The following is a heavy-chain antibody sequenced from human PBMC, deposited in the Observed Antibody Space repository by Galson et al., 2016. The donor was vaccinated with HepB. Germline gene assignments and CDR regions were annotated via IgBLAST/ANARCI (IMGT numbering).Heavy chain of an antibody. V-gene: IGHV3-30*04. J-gene: IGHJ6*02. CDR1: GFTFRSFA. CDR3: AREFMVVAPDTQHYGMHV. D-gene: IGHD2-2*01. CDR2: ISSDGSDE. Sequence: SLRLSCAASGFTFRSFAMHWVRQAPGKGLEWVAVISSDGSDEYYVDSVRGRFTISRDNSKKPVSLQMNSLRPEDTAVYYCAREFMVVAPDTQHYGMHVWGQGTTVTVSS.